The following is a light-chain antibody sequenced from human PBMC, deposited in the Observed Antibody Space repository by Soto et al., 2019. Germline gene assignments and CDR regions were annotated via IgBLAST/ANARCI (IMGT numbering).Light chain of an antibody. V-gene: IGKV1-5*03. CDR3: QQYNSYPIT. Sequence: DIQMTQSPSTLSASVGDRVTITCRASQSISSWLAWYQQEPGKAPKILIYKASSLESGVPSRFSGSGSGTEFPLTISSLQPDDFATYYCQQYNSYPITFGQGTRLEIK. J-gene: IGKJ5*01. CDR2: KAS. CDR1: QSISSW.